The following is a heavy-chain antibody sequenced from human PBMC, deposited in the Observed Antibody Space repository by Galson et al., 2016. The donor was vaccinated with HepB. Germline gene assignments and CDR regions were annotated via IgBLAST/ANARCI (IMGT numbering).Heavy chain of an antibody. CDR1: GFTFSNYW. D-gene: IGHD3-22*01. V-gene: IGHV3-7*03. CDR2: IKQDGSKK. Sequence: SLRLSCAASGFTFSNYWMTWVRQAPGKGLEWVANIKQDGSKKYYLDSVEGRFTISRDTAKNSLYLQMNSLRAEDTAVYFCARDFSPSYYYDSSSYYGDAFDIWGQGTMVTVS. CDR3: ARDFSPSYYYDSSSYYGDAFDI. J-gene: IGHJ3*02.